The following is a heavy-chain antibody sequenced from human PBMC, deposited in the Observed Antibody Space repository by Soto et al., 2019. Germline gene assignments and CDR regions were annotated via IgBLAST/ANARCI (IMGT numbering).Heavy chain of an antibody. CDR1: GGSISSGGYS. V-gene: IGHV4-30-2*01. Sequence: SETLSLTCAVSGGSISSGGYSWSWIRQPPGKGLEWIGYIYHSGSTYYNPSLKSRVTISVDRSKNQFSLKLSSVTAADTAVYYCSRGHLGAIFPSIAAAGTWFDPWGQGTLVTVSS. CDR2: IYHSGST. CDR3: SRGHLGAIFPSIAAAGTWFDP. D-gene: IGHD6-13*01. J-gene: IGHJ5*02.